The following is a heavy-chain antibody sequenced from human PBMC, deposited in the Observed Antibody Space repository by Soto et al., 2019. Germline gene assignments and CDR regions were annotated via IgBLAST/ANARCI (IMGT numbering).Heavy chain of an antibody. D-gene: IGHD4-17*01. V-gene: IGHV3-74*01. CDR1: GYTFSDYW. CDR3: ARPTTVTNNWFDP. J-gene: IGHJ5*02. CDR2: INSDGSST. Sequence: GGSLRLSCAASGYTFSDYWMHWVRQAPGKGLVWVSRINSDGSSTTYADSVKGRFTISRDNVKNTLYLQMSSLRVEDTAVYYCARPTTVTNNWFDPWGQGTLVTVSS.